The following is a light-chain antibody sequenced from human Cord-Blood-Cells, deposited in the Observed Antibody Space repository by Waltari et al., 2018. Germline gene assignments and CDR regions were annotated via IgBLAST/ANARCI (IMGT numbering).Light chain of an antibody. CDR3: QQCDSTPFT. V-gene: IGKV1-39*01. Sequence: DIHMTQSPSYLSASVGDRITILCRASQNISSYLNWYQQKPGKAPKLLIYAASSLQTGIPSSFSGSGSGTDFTLTISRLQPEDFATYYCQQCDSTPFTFGPGTKVDIK. CDR2: AAS. CDR1: QNISSY. J-gene: IGKJ3*01.